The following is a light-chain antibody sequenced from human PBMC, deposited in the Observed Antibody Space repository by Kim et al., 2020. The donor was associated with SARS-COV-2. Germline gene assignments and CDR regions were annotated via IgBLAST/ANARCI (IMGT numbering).Light chain of an antibody. J-gene: IGKJ5*01. Sequence: ASVGDRVTITCQASQDISNYLNWYQQTPGKAPKLLIYDASNLETGVPSRFSGSGSGTDFTFTISSLQPEDSATYYCQQYDNLPITFGQGTRLEIK. CDR3: QQYDNLPIT. V-gene: IGKV1-33*01. CDR2: DAS. CDR1: QDISNY.